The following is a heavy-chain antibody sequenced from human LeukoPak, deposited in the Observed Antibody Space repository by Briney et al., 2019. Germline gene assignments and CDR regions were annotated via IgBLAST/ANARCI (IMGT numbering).Heavy chain of an antibody. D-gene: IGHD3-22*01. Sequence: GGSLRLSCAASGLTFSNYWMSWVRQAPGKGLEWVANIRQDGSEKYYVDSVKGRFTISRDNAKNSLYLQMNSLRAEDTAVYYCANTSSGYLSPFDHWGQGTLVTVSS. CDR3: ANTSSGYLSPFDH. V-gene: IGHV3-7*05. CDR2: IRQDGSEK. CDR1: GLTFSNYW. J-gene: IGHJ4*02.